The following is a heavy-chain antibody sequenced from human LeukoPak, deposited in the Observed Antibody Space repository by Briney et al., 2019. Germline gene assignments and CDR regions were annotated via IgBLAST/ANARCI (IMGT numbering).Heavy chain of an antibody. CDR2: ISYDGSNK. CDR1: GFTFSSYA. V-gene: IGHV3-30-3*01. D-gene: IGHD2-2*01. CDR3: AKDPIYCSSTSCYPDY. J-gene: IGHJ4*02. Sequence: PGGSLRLSCAASGFTFSSYAMHWVRQAPGKGLEWVAVISYDGSNKYYADSVKGRFTISRDNSKNTLYLQMNSLRAEDTAVYYCAKDPIYCSSTSCYPDYWGQGTLVTVSS.